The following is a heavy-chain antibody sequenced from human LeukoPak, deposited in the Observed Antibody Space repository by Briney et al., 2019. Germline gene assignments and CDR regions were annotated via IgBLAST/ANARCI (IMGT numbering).Heavy chain of an antibody. CDR3: ARDRTYYGDYFDY. J-gene: IGHJ4*02. Sequence: GGSLRLSCAASGFTFSSYAMHWVRQAPGKGLEWVAVISYDGSNEYYADSVKGRFTISRDNSKNTLYLQMNSLRAEDTAVYYCARDRTYYGDYFDYWGQGTLVTVSS. D-gene: IGHD4-17*01. CDR1: GFTFSSYA. CDR2: ISYDGSNE. V-gene: IGHV3-30-3*01.